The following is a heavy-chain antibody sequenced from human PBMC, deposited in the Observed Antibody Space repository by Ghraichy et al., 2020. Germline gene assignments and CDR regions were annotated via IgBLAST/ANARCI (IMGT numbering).Heavy chain of an antibody. CDR1: GGSISSGSYY. V-gene: IGHV4-61*02. D-gene: IGHD3-10*01. J-gene: IGHJ3*02. CDR2: IYTSGST. Sequence: TLSLTCTVSGGSISSGSYYWSWIRQPAGKGLEWIGRIYTSGSTNYNPSLKSRVTISVDTSKNQFSLKLSSVTAADTAVYYCARDGGITMVRGVLAAFDIWGQGTMVTVSS. CDR3: ARDGGITMVRGVLAAFDI.